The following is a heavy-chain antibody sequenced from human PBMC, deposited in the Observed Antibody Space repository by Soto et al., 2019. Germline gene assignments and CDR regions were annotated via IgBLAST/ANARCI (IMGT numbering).Heavy chain of an antibody. CDR1: GFTFTSSA. J-gene: IGHJ4*02. CDR3: ATVDSMIVVVISQWVFDY. D-gene: IGHD3-22*01. Sequence: SVKVSCKASGFTFTSSAMQWVRQARGQRLEWIGWIVVGSGETIYAQKFQGRVTMTEDTSTDTAYMELSSLRSEDTAVYYCATVDSMIVVVISQWVFDYWGQGTLVPVSS. V-gene: IGHV1-58*02. CDR2: IVVGSGET.